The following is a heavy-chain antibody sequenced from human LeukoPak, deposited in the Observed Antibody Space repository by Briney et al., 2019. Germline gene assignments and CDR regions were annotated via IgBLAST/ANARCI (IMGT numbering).Heavy chain of an antibody. CDR1: GGSISTYY. J-gene: IGHJ4*02. Sequence: SETLPLTCSVSGGSISTYYWSWIRQPPGKGLEWIGYVHYSGSTNSNPSLKSRVTISVDTTKNQFSLKLRSVTAADTAVYYCARTHGGTYTEGYFFDYWGQGTLVTVSS. V-gene: IGHV4-59*01. CDR2: VHYSGST. D-gene: IGHD1-26*01. CDR3: ARTHGGTYTEGYFFDY.